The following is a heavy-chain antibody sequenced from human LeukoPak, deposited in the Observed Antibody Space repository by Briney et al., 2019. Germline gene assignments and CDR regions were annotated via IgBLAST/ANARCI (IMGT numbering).Heavy chain of an antibody. CDR3: ARDRAAHCSSTSCYVWYFDL. CDR2: IYYSGST. J-gene: IGHJ2*01. CDR1: GGSICSYY. Sequence: SETLSLTCTVSGGSICSYYWSWIRQPPGKGLEWIGYIYYSGSTNYNPSLKSRVTISVDTSKNQFSLKLSSVTAADTAVYYCARDRAAHCSSTSCYVWYFDLWGRGTLVTVSS. V-gene: IGHV4-59*01. D-gene: IGHD2-2*01.